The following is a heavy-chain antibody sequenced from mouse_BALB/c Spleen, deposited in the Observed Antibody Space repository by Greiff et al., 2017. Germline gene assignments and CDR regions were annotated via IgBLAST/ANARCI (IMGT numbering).Heavy chain of an antibody. Sequence: QVQLKQSGAELVRPGASVTLSCKASGYTFTDYEMHWVKQTPVHGLEWIGAIDPETGGTAYNQKFKGKATLTADKSSSTAYMELRSLTSEDSAVYYCTRLSTTGYFDVWGAGTTVTVSS. J-gene: IGHJ1*01. CDR3: TRLSTTGYFDV. D-gene: IGHD1-1*01. CDR1: GYTFTDYE. V-gene: IGHV1-15*01. CDR2: IDPETGGT.